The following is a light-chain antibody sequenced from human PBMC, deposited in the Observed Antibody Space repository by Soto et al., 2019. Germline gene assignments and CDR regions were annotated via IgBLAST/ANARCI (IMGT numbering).Light chain of an antibody. V-gene: IGLV2-14*01. CDR3: PTSTGGTSNA. CDR1: SSDIGGYKY. CDR2: DVS. J-gene: IGLJ1*01. Sequence: QSALTQPASVSGSPGQSITISCTGTSSDIGGYKYVSWYQQHPGKATKLMIYDVSNRPSGVSNRFSGSKSGNTATLTISGLQGEYEAEYCCPTSTGGTSNAFGT.